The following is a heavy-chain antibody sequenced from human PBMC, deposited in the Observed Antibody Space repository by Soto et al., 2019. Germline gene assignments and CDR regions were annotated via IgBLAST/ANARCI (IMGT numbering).Heavy chain of an antibody. CDR2: ISAYNGNT. D-gene: IGHD4-17*01. Sequence: QVQLVQSGAEVKKPGASVKVSCKASGYTFTSYGISWVRQAPGQGLEWMGWISAYNGNTNYAQKLQGRVTMTTDTSTSAAYMELRSLRSDDTAVYYCARDSRPTTVTMGVDPWGQGTLVTVSS. V-gene: IGHV1-18*01. CDR3: ARDSRPTTVTMGVDP. CDR1: GYTFTSYG. J-gene: IGHJ5*02.